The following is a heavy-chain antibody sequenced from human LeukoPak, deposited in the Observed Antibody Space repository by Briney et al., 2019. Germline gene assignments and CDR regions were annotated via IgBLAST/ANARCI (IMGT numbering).Heavy chain of an antibody. CDR3: TRSFRDSPVDP. Sequence: KPSETLSLTCTVSGGSINSYYWSWIRQPPGKGLEWIGYMFFSGSTNYNPSLKSRVTISVDTSKNQFSLKLSSVTAADTAVYYCTRSFRDSPVDPWGQGTLVTVSS. V-gene: IGHV4-59*01. J-gene: IGHJ5*02. D-gene: IGHD1-14*01. CDR1: GGSINSYY. CDR2: MFFSGST.